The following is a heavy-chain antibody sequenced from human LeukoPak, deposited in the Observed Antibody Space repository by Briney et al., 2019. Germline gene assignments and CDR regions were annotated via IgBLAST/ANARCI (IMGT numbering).Heavy chain of an antibody. D-gene: IGHD3-3*01. V-gene: IGHV1-18*04. CDR3: ARGISDFWSGYYTDYYFDY. Sequence: ASVKVSCKASGYTFTGYYMHWVRQAPGQGLEWMGWISAYNGNTNYAQKLQGRVTMTTDTSTSTAYMELRSLRSDDTAVYYRARGISDFWSGYYTDYYFDYWGQGTLVTVSS. CDR1: GYTFTGYY. J-gene: IGHJ4*02. CDR2: ISAYNGNT.